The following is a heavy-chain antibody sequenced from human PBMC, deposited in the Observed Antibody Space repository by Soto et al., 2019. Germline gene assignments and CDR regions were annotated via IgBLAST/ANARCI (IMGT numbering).Heavy chain of an antibody. CDR1: GFAVNSNY. Sequence: AGGSLRLSCAASGFAVNSNYMSWVRQAPGKGLEWVSVIYGGGPTLYSDSVKGRFTISRDNSKNTVFLQMNSLRAEDTAVYYCVRTSSYWGQGTRVTVSS. D-gene: IGHD2-2*01. V-gene: IGHV3-53*01. CDR3: VRTSSY. CDR2: IYGGGPT. J-gene: IGHJ4*02.